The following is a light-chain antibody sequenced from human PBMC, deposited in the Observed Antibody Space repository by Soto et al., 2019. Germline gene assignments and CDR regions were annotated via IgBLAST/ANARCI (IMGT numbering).Light chain of an antibody. CDR1: SSDVGTYNY. V-gene: IGLV2-11*01. CDR2: DVT. CDR3: FSYAGSYTSV. J-gene: IGLJ2*01. Sequence: QSALTQPRSVSGSPGQSVTISCTGTSSDVGTYNYVSWYQQHPGKAPKLMVYDVTKRPSGVPHRFSGSKSGNTASLTISGLQAEDEADYYCFSYAGSYTSVFGGGTKLTVL.